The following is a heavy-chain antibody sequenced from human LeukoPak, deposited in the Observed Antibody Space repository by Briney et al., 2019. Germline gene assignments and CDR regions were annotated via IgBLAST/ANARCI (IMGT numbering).Heavy chain of an antibody. CDR1: GYTFTGND. D-gene: IGHD5-18*01. V-gene: IGHV1-2*02. CDR2: INPNSGGT. CDR3: ARQSSGGYGLGY. J-gene: IGHJ4*02. Sequence: GASVKVSCKASGYTFTGNDMHWVRQTPGQGLEWMGWINPNSGGTNHAQKLQGRVTMTRDTSISTAYMELSRLRSDDTAVYYCARQSSGGYGLGYWGQGTLVTVSS.